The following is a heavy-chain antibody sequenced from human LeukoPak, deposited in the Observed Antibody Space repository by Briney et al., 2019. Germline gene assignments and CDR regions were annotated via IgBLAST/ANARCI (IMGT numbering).Heavy chain of an antibody. Sequence: SETLSLTCTVSGLAITNYYWSWIRQPPGKGLEWIGYIYHTGITNYNPSLKSRVTMSVDTPNDQFFLKLTPVTAADTAIYYCARMDSSDWYPRNFQLWGQGTLVTVSS. J-gene: IGHJ1*01. CDR2: IYHTGIT. CDR1: GLAITNYY. D-gene: IGHD6-13*01. V-gene: IGHV4-59*01. CDR3: ARMDSSDWYPRNFQL.